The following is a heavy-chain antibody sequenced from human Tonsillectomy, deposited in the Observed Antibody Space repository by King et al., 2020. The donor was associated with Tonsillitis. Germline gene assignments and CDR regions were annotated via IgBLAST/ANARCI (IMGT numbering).Heavy chain of an antibody. CDR3: AKGIFGMSTPFDY. D-gene: IGHD2-2*01. Sequence: VQPVESGGGLVHPGGSLRLSCAASGFMFDDCAMHWVRQAPGKGLEWVSGITWSGGSIGYTDSVKGRFTISRDNAKNSLYLQMNSLRAEDTALYYCAKGIFGMSTPFDYWGQGTLVTVSS. CDR2: ITWSGGSI. V-gene: IGHV3-9*01. J-gene: IGHJ4*02. CDR1: GFMFDDCA.